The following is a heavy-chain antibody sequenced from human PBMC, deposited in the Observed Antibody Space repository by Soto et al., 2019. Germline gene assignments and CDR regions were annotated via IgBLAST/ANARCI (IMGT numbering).Heavy chain of an antibody. J-gene: IGHJ4*02. Sequence: QVRLVQSGPEVKKPGASVRVSCKASGYSFTSAGISWVRQAPGQGLECMGWISAYNGYKSFAQKFQGTVTLATDTSTDTAYMTLENLTSNDTAVYFCAKDGYTYAYGPDSWGQGTLVIVSS. V-gene: IGHV1-18*01. D-gene: IGHD5-18*01. CDR3: AKDGYTYAYGPDS. CDR2: ISAYNGYK. CDR1: GYSFTSAG.